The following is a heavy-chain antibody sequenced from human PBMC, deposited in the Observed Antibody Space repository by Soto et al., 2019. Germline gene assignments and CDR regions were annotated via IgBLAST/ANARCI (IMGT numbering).Heavy chain of an antibody. CDR1: GFTFSYYW. J-gene: IGHJ4*02. Sequence: GGSLRLSCAASGFTFSYYWMHWVRQTPGKGLVWVSRINSDGSSTSYAESVKGRFTVSRDNAKNTLYLQMSSLRAEDTAVYYCVRAFGYCSSPSSCYAGDFWGQGTQVTVSS. V-gene: IGHV3-74*01. CDR2: INSDGSST. CDR3: VRAFGYCSSPSSCYAGDF. D-gene: IGHD2-2*03.